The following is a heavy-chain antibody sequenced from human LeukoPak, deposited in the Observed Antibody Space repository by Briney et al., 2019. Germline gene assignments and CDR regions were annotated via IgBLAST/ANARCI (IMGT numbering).Heavy chain of an antibody. CDR2: INPNSGGT. CDR1: EYTFTGHY. CDR3: ARDRVLYDYDSSGFYQGAFDF. D-gene: IGHD3-22*01. J-gene: IGHJ3*01. V-gene: IGHV1-2*02. Sequence: ASVKVSCKASEYTFTGHYLHWVRQAPGQGLEWMGWINPNSGGTNYAQKFQGRVTMTRDTSTSTVYMELSSLRSEDTAVYYCARDRVLYDYDSSGFYQGAFDFWGQGTMVTVSS.